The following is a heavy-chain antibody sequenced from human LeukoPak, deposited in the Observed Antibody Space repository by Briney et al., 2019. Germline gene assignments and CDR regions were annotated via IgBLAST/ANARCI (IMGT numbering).Heavy chain of an antibody. CDR2: INPNSGGT. D-gene: IGHD5-18*01. CDR3: ARGVYSYGYVSNIWFDP. CDR1: GYTFTGYY. J-gene: IGHJ5*02. Sequence: GASVKVSCKASGYTFTGYYMHWVRQAPGQGLEWMGWINPNSGGTNYAQKFQGRVTMTRDTSISTAYMELSRLGSDDTAVYYCARGVYSYGYVSNIWFDPWGQGTLVTVSS. V-gene: IGHV1-2*02.